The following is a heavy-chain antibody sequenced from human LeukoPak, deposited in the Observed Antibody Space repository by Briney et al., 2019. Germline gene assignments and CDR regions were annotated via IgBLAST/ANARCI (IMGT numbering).Heavy chain of an antibody. CDR3: ARDKELPTVTTTGGFDP. Sequence: GGSLRLSCAASGFTFSSYSMNWVRQAPGKGLEWVSSISSSSSYIYYTDSVKGRFTISRDNAKNSLYLQMNSLRAEDTAVYYCARDKELPTVTTTGGFDPWGQGTLVTVSS. CDR1: GFTFSSYS. V-gene: IGHV3-21*01. D-gene: IGHD4-17*01. CDR2: ISSSSSYI. J-gene: IGHJ5*02.